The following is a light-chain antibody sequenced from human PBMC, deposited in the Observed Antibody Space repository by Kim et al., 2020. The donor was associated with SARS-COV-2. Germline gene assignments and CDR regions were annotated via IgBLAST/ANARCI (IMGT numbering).Light chain of an antibody. CDR1: QSVSSN. CDR3: QQYNNWPVT. Sequence: ESPGERATLSCRARQSVSSNLAWYQQKPGQAPRLLIYGASTRATGIPARFSGSGSGTDFTLTISSLQSEDFAVYYCQQYNNWPVTFGQGTKVDIK. J-gene: IGKJ1*01. CDR2: GAS. V-gene: IGKV3-15*01.